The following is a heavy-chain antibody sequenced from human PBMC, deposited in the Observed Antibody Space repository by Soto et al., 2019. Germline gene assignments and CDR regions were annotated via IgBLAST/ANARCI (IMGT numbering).Heavy chain of an antibody. CDR3: AHVYWAASGTRYYFDY. CDR2: IYWDDDK. J-gene: IGHJ4*02. D-gene: IGHD1-7*01. V-gene: IGHV2-5*02. Sequence: QITLKESGPTLVKPTQTLTLTCTFSGFSFSIDGMGVGWIRQPPGKALEWLALIYWDDDKRFRPSQTSRLTITKDGSRSQVVLTLTNMDPANTATYYCAHVYWAASGTRYYFDYWGQGTLVTVSS. CDR1: GFSFSIDGMG.